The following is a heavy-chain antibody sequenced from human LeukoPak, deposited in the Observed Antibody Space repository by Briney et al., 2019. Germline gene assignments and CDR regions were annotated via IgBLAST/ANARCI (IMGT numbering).Heavy chain of an antibody. J-gene: IGHJ3*02. CDR1: GFTFSNYW. CDR2: IKQDGSEE. Sequence: GGSLRLSCAASGFTFSNYWMSWVRQAPGKGPEWVANIKQDGSEEYYVDSVKGRFTISRDNAKNSLYLQMNSLRAEDTAVYYCARETNIVVVGGAFDIWGQGTMVTVSS. V-gene: IGHV3-7*01. D-gene: IGHD2-21*01. CDR3: ARETNIVVVGGAFDI.